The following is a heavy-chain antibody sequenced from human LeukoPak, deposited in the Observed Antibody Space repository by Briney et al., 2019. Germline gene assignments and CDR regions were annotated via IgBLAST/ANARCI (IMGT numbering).Heavy chain of an antibody. CDR2: IKQDGSEK. D-gene: IGHD3-22*01. J-gene: IGHJ4*02. Sequence: GGSLRLSCAASGLTFSSYWMSWVRQAPGKGLEWVANIKQDGSEKYYVDSVKGRFTISRDNAKNSLYLQMNSLRAEDTAVYYCARALYYYDSSGYYYGYWGQGTLVTVSS. V-gene: IGHV3-7*01. CDR3: ARALYYYDSSGYYYGY. CDR1: GLTFSSYW.